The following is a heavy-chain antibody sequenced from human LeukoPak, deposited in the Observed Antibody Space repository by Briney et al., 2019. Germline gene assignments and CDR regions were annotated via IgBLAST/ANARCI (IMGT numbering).Heavy chain of an antibody. CDR2: IRTGSTI. V-gene: IGHV3-48*01. J-gene: IGHJ4*02. Sequence: HPGGSLRLSWAASGFTFSSYSMNWVRKAPGKGLEWISYIRTGSTIYYADSVKGRFTISRDNAKNSLYLQMNSLRAEDTAVYYCASDRYYSFDYWGQGTLVTVSS. CDR1: GFTFSSYS. CDR3: ASDRYYSFDY. D-gene: IGHD1-1*01.